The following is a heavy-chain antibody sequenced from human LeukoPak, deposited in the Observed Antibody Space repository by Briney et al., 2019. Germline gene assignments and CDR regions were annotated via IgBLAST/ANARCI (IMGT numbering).Heavy chain of an antibody. Sequence: SETLSLTRTVSGGSISGYYWSWIRQPPGKGLEWIGYIYYTGSTNYNPSLKSRVTISVDTSKNQFSLKLSSVTAADTAVYYCARRYDSTLYYYYYMDVWGKGTTVTVSS. J-gene: IGHJ6*03. CDR2: IYYTGST. CDR3: ARRYDSTLYYYYYMDV. D-gene: IGHD3-22*01. CDR1: GGSISGYY. V-gene: IGHV4-59*08.